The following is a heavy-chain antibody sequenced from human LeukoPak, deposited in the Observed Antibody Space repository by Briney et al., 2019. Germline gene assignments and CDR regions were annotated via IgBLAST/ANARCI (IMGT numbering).Heavy chain of an antibody. D-gene: IGHD3-10*01. V-gene: IGHV1-69*04. CDR1: GGTFSSYA. CDR3: ARAQTLRFGDERNMNWFDP. Sequence: GASVKVSCKAPGGTFSSYAISWVRQAPGQGLEWMGRIIPILGIANYAQKFQGRVTITADKSTSTAYMELSSLRSEDTAVYYCARAQTLRFGDERNMNWFDPWGQGTLVTVSS. J-gene: IGHJ5*02. CDR2: IIPILGIA.